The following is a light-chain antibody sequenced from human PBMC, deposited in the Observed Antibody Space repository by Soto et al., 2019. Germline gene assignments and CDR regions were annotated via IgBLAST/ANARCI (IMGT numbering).Light chain of an antibody. CDR2: DDN. V-gene: IGLV1-51*01. J-gene: IGLJ1*01. CDR3: GSWDSSLSAYV. CDR1: SSNIGGNS. Sequence: QSVLTQPPSVSAAPGQKVTISCSGSSSNIGGNSVSWYQQLPGTAPKLLIYDDNKRPSGIPDRFSGSKSGTSATLGITGFQTGDEADYYCGSWDSSLSAYVFATGTKV.